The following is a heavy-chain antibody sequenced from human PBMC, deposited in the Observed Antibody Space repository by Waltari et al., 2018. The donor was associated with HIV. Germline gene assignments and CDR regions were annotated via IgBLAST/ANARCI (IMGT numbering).Heavy chain of an antibody. CDR2: RKQVGSGK. Sequence: EVQLVESGGGLVQPGGSLRLYCAGSGFTFSTYWIGWVRQVPGQGVEGVANRKQVGSGKYVVDSVRGRFTISRDTAKYSLYLQMNSLRSEDTSVYYCAGRSPARRLNWFDPWGQGTLVTVSS. V-gene: IGHV3-7*01. D-gene: IGHD4-17*01. J-gene: IGHJ5*02. CDR1: GFTFSTYW. CDR3: AGRSPARRLNWFDP.